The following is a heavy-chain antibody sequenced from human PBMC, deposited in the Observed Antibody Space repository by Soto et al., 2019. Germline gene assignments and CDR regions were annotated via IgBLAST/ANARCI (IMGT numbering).Heavy chain of an antibody. Sequence: QVQLRESGPGLMKPSETLYLTCAFSGGSVGGDNWWNCVRQTPGRGLELIGKIHSTGSTNYNPSLHSRVKISVDKSKYQFSLSLNSVSAADTDFCFCAQNGPYSWAIWGQGTKVTVSS. V-gene: IGHV4-4*02. D-gene: IGHD4-4*01. CDR2: IHSTGST. CDR1: GGSVGGDNW. CDR3: AQNGPYSWAI. J-gene: IGHJ6*02.